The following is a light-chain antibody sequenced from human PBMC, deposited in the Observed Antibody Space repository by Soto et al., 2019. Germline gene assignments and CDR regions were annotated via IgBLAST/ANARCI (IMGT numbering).Light chain of an antibody. CDR1: QSISHY. V-gene: IGKV3-20*01. CDR3: QQYNGSPFT. CDR2: GAA. J-gene: IGKJ3*01. Sequence: EIVLTQSPGTLSLSPGERATLSCRANQSISHYLAWYQQKPGQSPRLLIYGAASRAIGIPDRFNGSGSETTFTLTISRLQPEDFALYYCQQYNGSPFTFGPGPKVDIK.